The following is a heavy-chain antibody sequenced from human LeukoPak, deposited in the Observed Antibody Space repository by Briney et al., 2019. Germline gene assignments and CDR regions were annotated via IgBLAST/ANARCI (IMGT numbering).Heavy chain of an antibody. CDR3: ARNGQQLAYYFDY. Sequence: GGALRLSCAASGFTFSSYSMNWVRQAPGKGLEWVSSISSSSSYIYYADSVKGRFTISRDNAKNSLYLQMNSLRAEDTAVYYCARNGQQLAYYFDYWGQGTLVTVSP. V-gene: IGHV3-21*01. J-gene: IGHJ4*02. CDR2: ISSSSSYI. D-gene: IGHD6-6*01. CDR1: GFTFSSYS.